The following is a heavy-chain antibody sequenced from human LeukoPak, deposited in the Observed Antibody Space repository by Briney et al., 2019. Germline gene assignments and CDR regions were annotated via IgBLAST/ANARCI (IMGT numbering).Heavy chain of an antibody. CDR2: ISSNGGST. CDR3: VRGGSSSWSYLDY. D-gene: IGHD6-13*01. CDR1: GFTFSSYA. Sequence: GGSLRLSCSASGFTFSSYAMHWVRQAPGQGLGYVSGISSNGGSTYYADSVKGRFTISRDNSKNTLYLQMSSLRAEDTAVYYCVRGGSSSWSYLDYWGRGTLVTVSS. J-gene: IGHJ4*02. V-gene: IGHV3-64D*09.